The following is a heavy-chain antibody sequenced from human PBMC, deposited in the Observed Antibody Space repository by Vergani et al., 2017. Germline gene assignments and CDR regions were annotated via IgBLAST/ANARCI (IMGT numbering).Heavy chain of an antibody. CDR2: IYYTGST. D-gene: IGHD1-14*01. Sequence: QEQLQESGPGLVKPSVTLSLTCTVSGGSIRSHYWSWIRQPPGKGLEWIGYIYYTGSTKYNPSLKSRVTMSVDTSKNQFSLNLSSVTAADTAMYYCARSRAAPPDIYLFDYWGQGTLVTVSS. V-gene: IGHV4-59*11. CDR1: GGSIRSHY. CDR3: ARSRAAPPDIYLFDY. J-gene: IGHJ4*02.